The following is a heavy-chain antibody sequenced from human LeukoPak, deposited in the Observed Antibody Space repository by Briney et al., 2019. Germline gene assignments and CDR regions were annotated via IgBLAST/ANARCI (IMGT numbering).Heavy chain of an antibody. CDR3: ARDLNWNQADY. CDR1: GFTFNAHW. Sequence: GGSLRLSCAASGFTFNAHWMHWVRQTPEKGLVWLSRINTEGSTTNYADAVKGRFTISRDNAKDTLYLQMNSLRVEDTAVYYCARDLNWNQADYWGQGSLVTVSS. J-gene: IGHJ4*02. CDR2: INTEGSTT. D-gene: IGHD1-20*01. V-gene: IGHV3-74*01.